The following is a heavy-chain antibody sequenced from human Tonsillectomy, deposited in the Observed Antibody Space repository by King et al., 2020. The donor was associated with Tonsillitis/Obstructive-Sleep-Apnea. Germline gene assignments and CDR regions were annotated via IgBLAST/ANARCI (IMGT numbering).Heavy chain of an antibody. CDR2: IKKKESIK. V-gene: IGHV3-30*18. CDR3: AKERSSTWSLDY. Sequence: VQLVESGGGVVQPGGSLTLPCAASGFPFSSDGKHWVPQAPGKGLEWRAIIKKKESIKYNSDPVRGRFINPRDNSKNTLYLQMNSLRAEDTAVYYCAKERSSTWSLDYWGQGTLVTVSS. CDR1: GFPFSSDG. J-gene: IGHJ4*02. D-gene: IGHD6-13*01.